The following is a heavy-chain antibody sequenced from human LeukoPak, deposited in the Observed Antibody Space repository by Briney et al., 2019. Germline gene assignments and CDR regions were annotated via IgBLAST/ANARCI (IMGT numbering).Heavy chain of an antibody. J-gene: IGHJ4*02. CDR1: GGTFSSCA. CDR2: IIPIFGTA. D-gene: IGHD3-10*01. CDR3: ASSSSGRRGVFDY. Sequence: GSSVKVSCKASGGTFSSCAISWVRQAPGQGLEWMGGIIPIFGTANYAQKFQGRVTITADESTSTAYMELSSLRSEDTAVYYCASSSSGRRGVFDYWGQGTLVTVSS. V-gene: IGHV1-69*01.